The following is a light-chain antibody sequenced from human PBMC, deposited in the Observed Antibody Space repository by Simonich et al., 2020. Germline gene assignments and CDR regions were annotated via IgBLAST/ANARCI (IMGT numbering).Light chain of an antibody. CDR3: QQYYSTPFT. Sequence: DIVMTQSPDSLAVSLGERATINCKSSQSVLYSSNNKNYLAWYQQKPGQPPKLLLYCASTRESGVPDRFSGSGSGTDFTHTISSLQAEDVAVYYCQQYYSTPFTFGPGTKVDI. CDR1: QSVLYSSNNKNY. CDR2: CAS. J-gene: IGKJ3*01. V-gene: IGKV4-1*01.